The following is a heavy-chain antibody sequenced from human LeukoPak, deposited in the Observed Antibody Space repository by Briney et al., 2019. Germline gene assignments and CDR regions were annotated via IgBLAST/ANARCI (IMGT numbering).Heavy chain of an antibody. CDR1: GFTFSSYG. CDR3: AKADGIQLWLADY. V-gene: IGHV3-30*18. J-gene: IGHJ4*02. CDR2: ISYDGSKK. Sequence: PGGSLRLSCAASGFTFSSYGMHWVRQAPGKGLEWVAVISYDGSKKYYADSVKGRFTISRDNSKNTLYLQMNSLRAEDTAVYYCAKADGIQLWLADYWGQGTLVTVSS. D-gene: IGHD5-18*01.